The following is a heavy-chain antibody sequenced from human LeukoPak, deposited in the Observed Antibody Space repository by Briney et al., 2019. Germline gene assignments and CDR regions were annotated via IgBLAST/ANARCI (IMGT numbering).Heavy chain of an antibody. J-gene: IGHJ6*03. CDR1: GGSISNYY. Sequence: PSETLSLTCTVSGGSISNYYWSWIRQPPGKGLEWIGYIYYSGSTNYNPSLKSRVTISVDTSKNQFSLKLSSVTAADTAVYYCARTYYYEISGYYCTPYYHSYMDVWGKGTTVTVSS. D-gene: IGHD3-22*01. CDR2: IYYSGST. V-gene: IGHV4-59*01. CDR3: ARTYYYEISGYYCTPYYHSYMDV.